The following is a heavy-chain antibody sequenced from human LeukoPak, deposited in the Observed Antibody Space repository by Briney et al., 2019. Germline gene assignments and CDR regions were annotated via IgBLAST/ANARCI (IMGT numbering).Heavy chain of an antibody. Sequence: SQTLSLTCTVSGGSISSGGYYWSWIRQHPGKGLEWIGYIYYSGSTYYNPSLKSRVTISVDTSKNQLSLKLSSVTAADTAVYYCARVTDYVWGSYRRPHPSYYFDYWGQGTLVTVSS. CDR3: ARVTDYVWGSYRRPHPSYYFDY. CDR2: IYYSGST. CDR1: GGSISSGGYY. J-gene: IGHJ4*02. D-gene: IGHD3-16*02. V-gene: IGHV4-31*03.